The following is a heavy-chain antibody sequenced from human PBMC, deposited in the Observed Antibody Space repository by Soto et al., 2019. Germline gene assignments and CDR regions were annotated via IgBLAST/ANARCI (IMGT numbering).Heavy chain of an antibody. D-gene: IGHD3-22*01. V-gene: IGHV2-5*02. J-gene: IGHJ4*02. CDR3: ASSSGYRIFDC. Sequence: QITLKESGPTLVKPTQTLTLTCTFSGFSLTTSGVGVGWIRQPPGKALEWLALIFWDDDKRYSPSLKSRLTITKDTSKNQVVRTMTNMDPVDTATYYCASSSGYRIFDCWGQGTLATVPS. CDR2: IFWDDDK. CDR1: GFSLTTSGVG.